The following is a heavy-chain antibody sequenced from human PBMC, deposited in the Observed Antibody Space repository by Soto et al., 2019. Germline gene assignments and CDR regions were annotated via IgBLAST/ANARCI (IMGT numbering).Heavy chain of an antibody. V-gene: IGHV3-23*01. Sequence: PGGSLSLSCVASGFPFSNYYMDWVRQAPGKGLEWVAVISGSEDNIHYADSVKGRFTISRDNSMNTLYLQMNSLRADDIAVYYWANVLNSFAMVVWGQGTRFTVS. CDR1: GFPFSNYY. D-gene: IGHD1-1*01. J-gene: IGHJ6*02. CDR3: ANVLNSFAMVV. CDR2: ISGSEDNI.